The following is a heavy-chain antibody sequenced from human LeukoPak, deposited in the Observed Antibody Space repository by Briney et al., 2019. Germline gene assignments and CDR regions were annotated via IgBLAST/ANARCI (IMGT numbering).Heavy chain of an antibody. J-gene: IGHJ4*02. CDR3: AREKEAPFDY. Sequence: GMSLRLSCAASGVTLSPYGMHWVRQAPGKGLEWVAVISYEGGTQHYADSVKGRFIISRDNPRNTLYLQMNSLRAEDTAVYYCAREKEAPFDYWGQGTLVTVSS. V-gene: IGHV3-30*03. CDR1: GVTLSPYG. CDR2: ISYEGGTQ.